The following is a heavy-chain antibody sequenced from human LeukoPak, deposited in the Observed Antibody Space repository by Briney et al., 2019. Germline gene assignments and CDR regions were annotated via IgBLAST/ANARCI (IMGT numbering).Heavy chain of an antibody. CDR3: ARASGPDYDFWSGYYNNWFDP. D-gene: IGHD3-3*01. J-gene: IGHJ5*02. V-gene: IGHV4-59*11. CDR2: IYYSGST. CDR1: GGSISSHY. Sequence: SETLSLTCTVSGGSISSHYWSWIRQPPGKGLEWIGYIYYSGSTNYNPSLKSRVTISVDPSKNQFSLKLSSVTAADTAVYYCARASGPDYDFWSGYYNNWFDPWGQGTLVTVSS.